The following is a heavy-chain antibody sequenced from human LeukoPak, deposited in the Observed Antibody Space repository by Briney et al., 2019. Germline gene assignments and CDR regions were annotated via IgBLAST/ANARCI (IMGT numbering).Heavy chain of an antibody. Sequence: TLSLTCVISGDSVSSNSAAWNWIRQSPSRGLEWLGRTYYRSKWYSYSAVSVKSRIIINPDTSKNQFSLQLNSVTPEDTAVYYCTRSDCSSGRCPGFDNWGQGTLVTVSS. D-gene: IGHD6-19*01. CDR3: TRSDCSSGRCPGFDN. CDR1: GDSVSSNSAA. CDR2: TYYRSKWYS. V-gene: IGHV6-1*01. J-gene: IGHJ4*02.